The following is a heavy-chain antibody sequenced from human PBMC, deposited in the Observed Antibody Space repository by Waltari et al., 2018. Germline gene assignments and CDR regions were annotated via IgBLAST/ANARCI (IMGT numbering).Heavy chain of an antibody. Sequence: QVQLLQSGAEVKEPGASVKVSGRASGYSFTSVGISWVRLAPGQGLEWVGWVSPLNGKTNYAQNVQDRVTMTTDTSTSTAYMELRSLRFDDTAVYFCATDNLNAFHNWGQGTLVTVSA. J-gene: IGHJ4*02. CDR3: ATDNLNAFHN. D-gene: IGHD1-20*01. V-gene: IGHV1-18*04. CDR2: VSPLNGKT. CDR1: GYSFTSVG.